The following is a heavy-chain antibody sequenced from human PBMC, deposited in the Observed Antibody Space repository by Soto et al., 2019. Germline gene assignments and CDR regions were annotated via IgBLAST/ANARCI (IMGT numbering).Heavy chain of an antibody. CDR2: INAGNGNT. D-gene: IGHD6-19*01. CDR3: ARVDSSRWYYYYGMDV. Sequence: ASVKVSCKASGYTFTSYAMHWVRQAPGQRLEWMGWINAGNGNTKYSQKFQGRVTITRDTSASTAYMELSSLRSEDTAVYYCARVDSSRWYYYYGMDVWGQGTTVTVSS. V-gene: IGHV1-3*01. J-gene: IGHJ6*02. CDR1: GYTFTSYA.